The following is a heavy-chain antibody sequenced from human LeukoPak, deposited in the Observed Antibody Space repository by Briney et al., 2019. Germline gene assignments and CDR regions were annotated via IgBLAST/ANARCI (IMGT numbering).Heavy chain of an antibody. CDR3: ARGVLSGSGSYYNVGRDY. CDR2: INHSGST. J-gene: IGHJ4*02. V-gene: IGHV4-34*01. D-gene: IGHD3-10*01. CDR1: GGSFSGYY. Sequence: SETLSLTCAVYGGSFSGYYWSWIRQPPGKGLEWIGEINHSGSTNYNPSLKSRVTISVDTSKNQFSLKLSSVTAADTDVYYCARGVLSGSGSYYNVGRDYWGQGTLVTVSS.